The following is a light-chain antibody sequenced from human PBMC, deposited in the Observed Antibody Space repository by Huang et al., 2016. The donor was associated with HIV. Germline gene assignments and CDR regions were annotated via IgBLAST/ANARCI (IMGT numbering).Light chain of an antibody. J-gene: IGKJ4*01. V-gene: IGKV1-39*01. CDR2: SST. CDR1: QRMSRY. CDR3: QQTYSAQVT. Sequence: DIQVTQSPSSLSASVGDRVTITCRTSQRMSRYLSWYQQKIGKGPKLLIYSSTVLQSGVTSRFTGSGSGTDFTLTINSLPPEDFDTYYCQQTYSAQVTFGGGTRVEIK.